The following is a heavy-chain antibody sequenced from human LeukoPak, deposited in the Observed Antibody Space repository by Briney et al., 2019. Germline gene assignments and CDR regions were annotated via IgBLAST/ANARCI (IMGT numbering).Heavy chain of an antibody. D-gene: IGHD6-13*01. CDR1: GFTFSDYA. Sequence: GGSLRLSCVGSGFTFSDYAMTWVRQAPGKGLEWVSAIRGSGITTYYADSVKGRFTISRDNAKNSLFLQMNSLRAEDTGVYYCARDGVPSAYSSSWYMIDYWGQGTLVTVSS. V-gene: IGHV3-69-1*01. CDR2: IRGSGITT. J-gene: IGHJ4*02. CDR3: ARDGVPSAYSSSWYMIDY.